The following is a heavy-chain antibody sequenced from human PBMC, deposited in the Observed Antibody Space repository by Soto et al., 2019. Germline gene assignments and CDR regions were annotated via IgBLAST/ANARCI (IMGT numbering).Heavy chain of an antibody. CDR1: GDSISSYY. CDR2: IYYGGSI. V-gene: IGHV4-59*08. J-gene: IGHJ4*02. CDR3: ARPGLEWGSLEY. Sequence: QVQLEESGPGLVKPSETLSLTCTVSGDSISSYYWTWIRQPPGKGLEWIAFIYYGGSINYNPSLKSRVAISVDTSKNQFSLNLNSVTAADTAVYYCARPGLEWGSLEYWGQGTRVTVSS. D-gene: IGHD7-27*01.